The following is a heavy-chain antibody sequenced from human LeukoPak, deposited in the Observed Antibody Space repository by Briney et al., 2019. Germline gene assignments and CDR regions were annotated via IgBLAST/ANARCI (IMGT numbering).Heavy chain of an antibody. CDR3: ARDHGAIALTNYLDY. D-gene: IGHD1-1*01. Sequence: GGSLRLSCAASGFTFDDYGMSWVREAPGKGLEWVSNINRNGGNTAYADSVKGRFTISRDNAKNSLYLQMNSLRAEDTALYYCARDHGAIALTNYLDYWGQGTLVTVSS. J-gene: IGHJ4*02. CDR2: INRNGGNT. CDR1: GFTFDDYG. V-gene: IGHV3-20*04.